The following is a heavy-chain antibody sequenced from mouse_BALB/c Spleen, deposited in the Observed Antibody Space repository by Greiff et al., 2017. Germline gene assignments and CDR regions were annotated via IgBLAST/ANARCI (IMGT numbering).Heavy chain of an antibody. CDR3: ARGGSSYAMDY. Sequence: EVMLVESGGGLVQPGGSRKLSCAASGFTFSSFGMHWVRQAPAKGLEWVAYISSGSSTIYYADTVKGRFTISRDNPKNTLFLQMTSLRSEDTAMYYCARGGSSYAMDYWGQGTSVTVSS. D-gene: IGHD1-1*01. J-gene: IGHJ4*01. CDR2: ISSGSSTI. CDR1: GFTFSSFG. V-gene: IGHV5-17*02.